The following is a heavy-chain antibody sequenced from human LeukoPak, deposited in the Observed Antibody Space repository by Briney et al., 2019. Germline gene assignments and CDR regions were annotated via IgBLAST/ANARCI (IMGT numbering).Heavy chain of an antibody. Sequence: GGSLRLSCAASGFTFSSYAMSWVRQAPGKGLEWVSAISGSGGSTYYADSVKGRFTISRDNSKNTLYLQMNSLRAEDTAVYYCANFDWLLKAFDIWGQGTMVTVSS. CDR2: ISGSGGST. D-gene: IGHD3-9*01. CDR3: ANFDWLLKAFDI. V-gene: IGHV3-23*01. J-gene: IGHJ3*02. CDR1: GFTFSSYA.